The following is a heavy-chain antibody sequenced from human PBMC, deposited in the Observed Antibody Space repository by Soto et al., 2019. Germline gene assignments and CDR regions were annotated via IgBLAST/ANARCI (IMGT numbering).Heavy chain of an antibody. CDR1: GGTFSSYA. D-gene: IGHD3-10*01. J-gene: IGHJ5*02. CDR3: AAPYYYGSGSYYNEGGP. Sequence: SVKVSCKASGGTFSSYAISWVRQAPGQGLEWMGGIIPIFGTANYAQEFQGRVTITADESTSTAYMELSSLRSEDTAVYYCAAPYYYGSGSYYNEGGPWGQGTLVTVSS. CDR2: IIPIFGTA. V-gene: IGHV1-69*13.